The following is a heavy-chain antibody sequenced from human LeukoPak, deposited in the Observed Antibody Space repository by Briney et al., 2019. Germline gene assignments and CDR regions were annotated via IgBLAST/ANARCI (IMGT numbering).Heavy chain of an antibody. D-gene: IGHD4-17*01. V-gene: IGHV3-66*01. CDR3: AREPPYGDYFDY. J-gene: IGHJ4*02. CDR2: IYSGGST. CDR1: GFTVSSNY. Sequence: AGSLRLSCAASGFTVSSNYMSWVRQAPGKGLEWVSVIYSGGSTYYADSVKGRFTISRDNSKNTLYLQMNSLRAEDTAVYYCAREPPYGDYFDYWGQGTLVTVSS.